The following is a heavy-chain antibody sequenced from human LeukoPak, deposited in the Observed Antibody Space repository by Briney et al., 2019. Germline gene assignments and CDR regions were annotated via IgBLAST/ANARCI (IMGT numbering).Heavy chain of an antibody. Sequence: GESLKISCKGFGYSFTSYWIGWVRQPPGKGLGGMGIIYPGDSDPRYSPSFQGQVTISADKSISTAYLQWSSLKASNTAMYYCARQCSTSCYTKYYYGMDVWGQGTTVTVSS. CDR2: IYPGDSDP. J-gene: IGHJ6*02. V-gene: IGHV5-51*01. CDR1: GYSFTSYW. D-gene: IGHD2-2*02. CDR3: ARQCSTSCYTKYYYGMDV.